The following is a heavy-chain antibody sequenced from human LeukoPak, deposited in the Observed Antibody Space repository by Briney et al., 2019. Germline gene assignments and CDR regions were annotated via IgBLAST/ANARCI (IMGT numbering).Heavy chain of an antibody. J-gene: IGHJ4*02. CDR3: AARVRGAYLLYFDY. D-gene: IGHD3-10*01. Sequence: ASVKVSCKVSGYTLTELSMHWVRQAPGKGLEWMGGFDPGDGETIYAQKFQGRVTMTEFTSTDTAYMELSSLRSEDAAAYYCAARVRGAYLLYFDYWGQGTLVTVSS. V-gene: IGHV1-24*01. CDR1: GYTLTELS. CDR2: FDPGDGET.